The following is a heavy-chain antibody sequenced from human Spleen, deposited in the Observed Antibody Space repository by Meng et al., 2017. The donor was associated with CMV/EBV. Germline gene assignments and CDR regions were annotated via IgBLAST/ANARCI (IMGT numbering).Heavy chain of an antibody. CDR3: AKDRREYSSSWWGAFDL. V-gene: IGHV3-9*01. CDR2: ISWNSDQK. CDR1: GLTFDDFA. D-gene: IGHD6-6*01. J-gene: IGHJ3*01. Sequence: GGSLRLSCAGSGLTFDDFAMHWVRQAPGKGPEWVAGISWNSDQKLYADSVKGRFTISRDNAKNSLYLQVNTLRIEDTALYYCAKDRREYSSSWWGAFDLWGQGTMVTVSS.